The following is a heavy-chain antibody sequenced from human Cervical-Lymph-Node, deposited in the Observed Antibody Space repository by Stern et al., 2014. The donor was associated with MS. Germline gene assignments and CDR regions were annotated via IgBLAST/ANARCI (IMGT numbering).Heavy chain of an antibody. V-gene: IGHV1-69*01. J-gene: IGHJ6*02. CDR3: AGPTTVTVGAMDV. CDR1: GGAFRSFA. CDR2: IIPIFGIP. Sequence: VQLVESGAEVKKPGSSAKISCKASGGAFRSFAINWVRQAPGQGLEWVGGIIPIFGIPNYAQKFQGRVTITADDSTSTAYMELSSLRSEDTAVYYCAGPTTVTVGAMDVWGQGTTVTVSS. D-gene: IGHD4-17*01.